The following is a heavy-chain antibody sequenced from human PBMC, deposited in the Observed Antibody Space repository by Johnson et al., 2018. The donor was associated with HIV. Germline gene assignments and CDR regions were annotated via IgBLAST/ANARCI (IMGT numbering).Heavy chain of an antibody. CDR2: IWYDGSNK. CDR3: ATSGDKYSSNWGDAFDI. V-gene: IGHV3-33*01. J-gene: IGHJ3*02. Sequence: QVQLVESGGGVVQPGRSLRLSCAASGFTFSSYGMHWVRQAPGKGLEWVAVIWYDGSNKYYADSVKGRFTISRDNSKNTLYLQMNSLRAEDTAVYYCATSGDKYSSNWGDAFDIWGQGTMVTVSS. D-gene: IGHD6-13*01. CDR1: GFTFSSYG.